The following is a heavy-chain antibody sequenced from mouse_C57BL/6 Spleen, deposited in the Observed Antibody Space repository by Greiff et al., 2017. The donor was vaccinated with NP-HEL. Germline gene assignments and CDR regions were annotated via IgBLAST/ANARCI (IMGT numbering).Heavy chain of an antibody. CDR2: ISDGGSYT. CDR3: ARVYYSNSYYFDY. D-gene: IGHD2-5*01. V-gene: IGHV5-4*03. J-gene: IGHJ2*01. Sequence: EVKLVESGGGLVKPGGSLKLSCAASGFTFSSYAMSWVRQTPEKRLEWVATISDGGSYTYYPDNVKGRFTISRDNAKNNLYLQMSHLKSEDTAMYYCARVYYSNSYYFDYWGQGTTLTVSS. CDR1: GFTFSSYA.